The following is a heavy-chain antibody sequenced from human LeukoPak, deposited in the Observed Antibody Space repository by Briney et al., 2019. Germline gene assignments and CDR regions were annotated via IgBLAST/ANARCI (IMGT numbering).Heavy chain of an antibody. CDR3: ARDVRPNYYDSSGYYYYGMDV. Sequence: ASVKVSCKASGGTFSSYAISWVRQAPGQGLEWMGRIIPILGIANYAQKFQGRVTITADKSTSTAYMELSSLRSEDTAVYYCARDVRPNYYDSSGYYYYGMDVWGQGTTVTVSS. CDR2: IIPILGIA. CDR1: GGTFSSYA. D-gene: IGHD3-22*01. V-gene: IGHV1-69*04. J-gene: IGHJ6*02.